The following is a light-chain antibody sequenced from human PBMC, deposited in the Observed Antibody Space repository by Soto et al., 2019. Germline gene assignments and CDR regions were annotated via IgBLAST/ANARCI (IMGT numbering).Light chain of an antibody. Sequence: QSVLTQPPSASGTPGQRVTISCSGSSSNIGSNYVYWYQQLPGTAPKLLIYRNSQRPSGVPDRFSGSRSGTSASLAIIGLRSDDEADYYCASWDDSLSGLFGGGTKLTVL. V-gene: IGLV1-47*01. CDR3: ASWDDSLSGL. CDR2: RNS. J-gene: IGLJ2*01. CDR1: SSNIGSNY.